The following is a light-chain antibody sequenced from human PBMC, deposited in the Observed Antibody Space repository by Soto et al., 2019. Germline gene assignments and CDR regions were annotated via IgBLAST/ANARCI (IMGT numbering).Light chain of an antibody. CDR3: QQEGT. Sequence: EIVLTQSPGTLSLSPGERATLSCRASQSVSSSYLAWYQQKPGQAPRLLIYGASSRATGIPDRFSGSGSGTDFTLTISRLDPEDFAVYYCQQEGTFGQGTKVEIK. CDR1: QSVSSSY. V-gene: IGKV3-20*01. J-gene: IGKJ1*01. CDR2: GAS.